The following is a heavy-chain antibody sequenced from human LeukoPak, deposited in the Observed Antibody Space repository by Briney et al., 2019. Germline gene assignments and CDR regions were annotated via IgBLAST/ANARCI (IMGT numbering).Heavy chain of an antibody. Sequence: SETLSFTCTVSGGSISSSSYYWGWIRQPPGKGLEGIGYKDYSGSTNYNRSLKSRVTISVDTSKNQFSLKLSSVTAADTAVYYCARVYYSSSYDYWYFDLWGRGTLVTVSS. V-gene: IGHV4-61*05. J-gene: IGHJ2*01. CDR3: ARVYYSSSYDYWYFDL. D-gene: IGHD6-13*01. CDR2: KDYSGST. CDR1: GGSISSSSYY.